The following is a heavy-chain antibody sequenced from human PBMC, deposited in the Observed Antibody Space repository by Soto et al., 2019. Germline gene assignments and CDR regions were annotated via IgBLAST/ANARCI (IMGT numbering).Heavy chain of an antibody. CDR2: ISSDGATI. Sequence: EVQMVESGGGLVQPGGSLRLSCEVSGLTFSKFEMTWVRQAPGQGLEWVSSISSDGATIYYADSVKGRFTISRDNDKNLLYLQMNSLKGEDTATYYCVRVGIVARPSGGQGTPVTVSS. CDR3: VRVGIVARPS. V-gene: IGHV3-48*03. CDR1: GLTFSKFE. D-gene: IGHD2-21*01. J-gene: IGHJ4*02.